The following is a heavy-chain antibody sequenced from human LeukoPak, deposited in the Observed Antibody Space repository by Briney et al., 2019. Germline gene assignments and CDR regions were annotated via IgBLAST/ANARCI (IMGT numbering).Heavy chain of an antibody. V-gene: IGHV1-69*13. D-gene: IGHD3-9*01. J-gene: IGHJ5*02. CDR3: ACWSPGGYYDILTGYYPNWFDP. CDR1: GGTFSSYA. Sequence: SVKVSCKASGGTFSSYAISWVRQAPGQGLEWMGGIIPIFGTANYAQKFQGRVTITADESTSTAYMELSSLRSEDTAVYSCACWSPGGYYDILTGYYPNWFDPWGQGTLVTVSS. CDR2: IIPIFGTA.